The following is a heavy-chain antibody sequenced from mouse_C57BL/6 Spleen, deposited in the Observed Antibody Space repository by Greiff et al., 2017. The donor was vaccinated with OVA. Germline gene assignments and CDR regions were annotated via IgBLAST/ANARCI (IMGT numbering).Heavy chain of an antibody. V-gene: IGHV1-50*01. Sequence: QVQLQQPGAELVKPGASVKLSCKASGYTFTSYWMQWVKQRPGQGLEWIGEIEPSDSYTNYNQKFKGKATLTVDTSSSTAYVQLSSLTSEDSAVYYCARKRDYGSSFDYWGQGTTLTVSS. CDR3: ARKRDYGSSFDY. D-gene: IGHD1-1*01. J-gene: IGHJ2*01. CDR1: GYTFTSYW. CDR2: IEPSDSYT.